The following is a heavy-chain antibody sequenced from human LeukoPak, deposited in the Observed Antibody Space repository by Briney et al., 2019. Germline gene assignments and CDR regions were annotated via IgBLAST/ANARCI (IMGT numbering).Heavy chain of an antibody. CDR3: AKNLIQRGIVVVPAATLIDY. J-gene: IGHJ4*02. D-gene: IGHD2-2*01. CDR1: GGTFSSYA. CDR2: ISGSGGST. V-gene: IGHV3-23*01. Sequence: SCKASGGTFSSYAMSWVRQAPGKGLEWVSAISGSGGSTYYADSVKGRFTISRDNSKNTLYLQMNSLRAEDTAVYYCAKNLIQRGIVVVPAATLIDYWGQGTLVTVSS.